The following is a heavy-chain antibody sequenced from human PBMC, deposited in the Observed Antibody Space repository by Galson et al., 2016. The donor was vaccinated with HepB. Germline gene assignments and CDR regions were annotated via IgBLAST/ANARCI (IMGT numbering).Heavy chain of an antibody. Sequence: TLSLTCTVSGGSINSGGYYWNWIRQHPGKGLEWIGYIYYSGSTYYNPSLKSRFTISLDTSKNQFSLKLSSVTAADTAVYYCARALLIYSRVLHAFDIWGQATVVTGSS. CDR3: ARALLIYSRVLHAFDI. CDR1: GGSINSGGYY. J-gene: IGHJ3*02. D-gene: IGHD3-22*01. CDR2: IYYSGST. V-gene: IGHV4-31*03.